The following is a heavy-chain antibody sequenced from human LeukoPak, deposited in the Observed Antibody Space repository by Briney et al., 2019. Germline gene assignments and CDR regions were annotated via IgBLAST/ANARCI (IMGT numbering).Heavy chain of an antibody. J-gene: IGHJ4*02. D-gene: IGHD3-10*01. V-gene: IGHV4-30-2*02. CDR2: IYDSGST. CDR1: GGSISSGGYS. CDR3: ARSYGSGNYFDY. Sequence: SETLSLTCAVSGGSISSGGYSWSWIRQPPGKGLEWIGDIYDSGSTYYNPSLKSRVTISVDTSKNQFSLKLSSVTAADTAVYYCARSYGSGNYFDYWGQGTLVTVSS.